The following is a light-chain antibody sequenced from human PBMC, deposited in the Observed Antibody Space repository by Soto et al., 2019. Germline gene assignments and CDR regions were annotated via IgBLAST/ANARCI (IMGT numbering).Light chain of an antibody. Sequence: FVLTQSPGNLSLSPGKRVTLSCKVSQSVTNSELAWYQQKPGQAPRLLIYAASSRATGIPDRFSGGGSGTDFTLTISRLEPEDSAVYYCQNHGTTFGQGTKVDIK. CDR1: QSVTNSE. J-gene: IGKJ1*01. CDR3: QNHGTT. V-gene: IGKV3-20*01. CDR2: AAS.